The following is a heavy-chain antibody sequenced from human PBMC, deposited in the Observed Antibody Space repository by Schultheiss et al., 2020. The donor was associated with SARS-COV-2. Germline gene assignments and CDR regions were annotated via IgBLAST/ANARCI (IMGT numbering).Heavy chain of an antibody. Sequence: GSLRLSCAASGFTFSSYVMHWVRQVPGKGLAWVSRISHDGTETSYTDSVKGRFTISRDNSKNTLYLQMNSLRAEDTAVYYCARVPWVRGKCWFDPWGQGTLVTVSS. CDR2: ISHDGTET. V-gene: IGHV3-74*01. D-gene: IGHD3-10*01. CDR3: ARVPWVRGKCWFDP. CDR1: GFTFSSYV. J-gene: IGHJ5*02.